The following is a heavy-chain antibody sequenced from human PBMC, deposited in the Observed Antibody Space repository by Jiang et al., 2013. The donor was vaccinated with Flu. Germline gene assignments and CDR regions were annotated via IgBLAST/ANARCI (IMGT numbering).Heavy chain of an antibody. D-gene: IGHD3-9*01. J-gene: IGHJ4*02. CDR3: ARYYDILTGYYLLDY. CDR2: IYSGGST. CDR1: GFTVSSNY. Sequence: VQLVESGGGLVQPGGSLRLSCAASGFTVSSNYMSWVRQAPGKGLEWVSVIYSGGSTYYADSVKGRFTISRDNSKNTLYLQMNSLRAEDTAVYYCARYYDILTGYYLLDYWGQGTLVTVSS. V-gene: IGHV3-66*01.